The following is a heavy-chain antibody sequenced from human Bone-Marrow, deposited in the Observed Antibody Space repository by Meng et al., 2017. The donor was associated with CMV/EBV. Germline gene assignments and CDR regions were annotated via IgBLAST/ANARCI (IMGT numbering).Heavy chain of an antibody. V-gene: IGHV3-74*01. D-gene: IGHD5-18*01. CDR3: VRDRGSAIISAAMVFYFDS. J-gene: IGHJ4*02. CDR1: GFSFSTSG. Sequence: GESLKISCAASGFSFSTSGMHWVRQAPGKGLVWVSRINSDGSSTSYADSVKGRFTISRDNAKNTLYLQMNSLRAEDTAVYFCVRDRGSAIISAAMVFYFDSWGQGTLVTVSS. CDR2: INSDGSST.